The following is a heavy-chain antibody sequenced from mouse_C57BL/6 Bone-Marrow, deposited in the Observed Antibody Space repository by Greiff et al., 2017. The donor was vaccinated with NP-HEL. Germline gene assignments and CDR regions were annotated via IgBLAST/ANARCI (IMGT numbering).Heavy chain of an antibody. CDR2: IDPENGDT. CDR3: TKGAWFAY. V-gene: IGHV14-4*01. Sequence: EVQLQQSGAELVRPGASVKLSCTASGFNIKDGYMHWVKQRPEQGLEWIGWIDPENGDTEYASKFQGKATITADTSSNTAYLQLSSLTSEDTAVYYCTKGAWFAYWGQGTLVTVSA. J-gene: IGHJ3*01. CDR1: GFNIKDGY.